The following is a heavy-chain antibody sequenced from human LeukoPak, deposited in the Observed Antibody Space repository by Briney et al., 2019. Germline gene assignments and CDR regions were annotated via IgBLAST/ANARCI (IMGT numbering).Heavy chain of an antibody. Sequence: ASVKVSCKVSGYTLTELSMHWVRQAPGKGLEWIGGFDPEDGETIYAQKFQGRVTMTEDTSTDTAYMELSSLRSEDTAVYYCATEAYCSGGSCSYYYYYMDVWGKGTTVTVSS. V-gene: IGHV1-24*01. D-gene: IGHD2-15*01. CDR2: FDPEDGET. CDR1: GYTLTELS. J-gene: IGHJ6*03. CDR3: ATEAYCSGGSCSYYYYYMDV.